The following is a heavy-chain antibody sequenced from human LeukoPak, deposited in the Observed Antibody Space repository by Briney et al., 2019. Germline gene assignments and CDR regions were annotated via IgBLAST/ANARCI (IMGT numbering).Heavy chain of an antibody. Sequence: GGSLRLSCAASGFTFSSYWMSWVRQAPGKGLEWGAYIQYDGSNEQYADSVKGRFSISRDSSKNILNLQMNSLRAEDTAVYYCAKDRCSNGIGCYYYYMDVWGKGTTVTIYS. CDR2: IQYDGSNE. J-gene: IGHJ6*03. CDR1: GFTFSSYW. CDR3: AKDRCSNGIGCYYYYMDV. D-gene: IGHD2-8*01. V-gene: IGHV3-30*02.